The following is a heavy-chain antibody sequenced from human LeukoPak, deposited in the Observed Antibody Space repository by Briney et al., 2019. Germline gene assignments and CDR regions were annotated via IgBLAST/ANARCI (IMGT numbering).Heavy chain of an antibody. V-gene: IGHV4-59*01. CDR1: GGSISNSY. Sequence: SETLSLTCTVSGGSISNSYWNWIRQPPGKGLEWIGYISYSGSIDYNPSLKSRVTISVDTSKNQFSLKLSSVTAADTAVYYCARATHGSGWYYDLAYWGQGTLVTVSS. J-gene: IGHJ4*02. CDR3: ARATHGSGWYYDLAY. CDR2: ISYSGSI. D-gene: IGHD6-19*01.